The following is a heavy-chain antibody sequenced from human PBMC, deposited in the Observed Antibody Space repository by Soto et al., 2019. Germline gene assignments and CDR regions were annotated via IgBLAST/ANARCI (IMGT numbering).Heavy chain of an antibody. CDR1: GYSLTSYW. J-gene: IGHJ6*02. Sequence: PGESLKISCKGSGYSLTSYWISWVRQMPGKGLEWMGRIDPSDSYTNYSPSFQGHVTISADKSISTAYLQWSSLKASDTAMYYCARHGVVGATSGSCYYYGMDVWGQGTTVTVSS. CDR2: IDPSDSYT. CDR3: ARHGVVGATSGSCYYYGMDV. D-gene: IGHD1-26*01. V-gene: IGHV5-10-1*01.